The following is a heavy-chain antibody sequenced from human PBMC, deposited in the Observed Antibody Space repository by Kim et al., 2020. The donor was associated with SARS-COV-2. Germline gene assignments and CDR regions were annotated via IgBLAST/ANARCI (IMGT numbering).Heavy chain of an antibody. CDR3: ARAHLLWFRELSN. J-gene: IGHJ4*02. Sequence: YAQGFAGRFVFSLDTSVSTAYLQISSLKAEDTAVYYCARAHLLWFRELSNWGQGTLVTVSS. D-gene: IGHD3-10*01. V-gene: IGHV7-4-1*02.